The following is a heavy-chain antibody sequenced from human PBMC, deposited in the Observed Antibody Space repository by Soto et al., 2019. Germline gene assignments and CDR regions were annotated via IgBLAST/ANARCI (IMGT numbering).Heavy chain of an antibody. J-gene: IGHJ6*02. D-gene: IGHD2-2*01. Sequence: QVQLQESGPGLVKPSQTLSLTCTASGGSISSGGYYWSWIRQHLGKGLGGIGYIYSSGRTYYNPPLKIRVTMAVHTSTNQWSLKLSSVTHADRGVYDCARDLAAMAYDNRMEVWGQGTKVTLCS. CDR2: IYSSGRT. V-gene: IGHV4-31*03. CDR3: ARDLAAMAYDNRMEV. CDR1: GGSISSGGYY.